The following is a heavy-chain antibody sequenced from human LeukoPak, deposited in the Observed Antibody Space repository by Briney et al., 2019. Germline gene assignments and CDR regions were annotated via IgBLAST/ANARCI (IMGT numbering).Heavy chain of an antibody. CDR3: ARGPHYHDSSGYSPSYSYAMDV. CDR1: GGSISSYY. Sequence: SETLSLTCTVSGGSISSYYWSWIRQPPGKGLDWIGYIYYSGSTNYNPSLRSRVTISVDTSKNQFSLDLRSVTAADTAVYYCARGPHYHDSSGYSPSYSYAMDVWGQGTTVTVSS. J-gene: IGHJ6*02. D-gene: IGHD3-22*01. CDR2: IYYSGST. V-gene: IGHV4-59*01.